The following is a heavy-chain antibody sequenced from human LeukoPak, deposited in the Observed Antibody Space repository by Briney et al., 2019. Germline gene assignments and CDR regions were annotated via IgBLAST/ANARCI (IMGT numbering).Heavy chain of an antibody. CDR2: VSSGGDT. D-gene: IGHD1-26*01. CDR3: TRGVWD. CDR1: GFTVSSSY. V-gene: IGHV3-53*01. Sequence: GGSLRLSCAASGFTVSSSYMNWVRQAPGKGLEWVSVVSSGGDTYYADSVRGRFVISRDHSKNTLYLQMNGLRAEDTAVYYCTRGVWDWGQGTLVTVSS. J-gene: IGHJ4*02.